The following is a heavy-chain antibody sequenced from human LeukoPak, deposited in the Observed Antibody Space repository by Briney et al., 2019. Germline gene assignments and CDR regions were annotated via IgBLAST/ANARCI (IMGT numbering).Heavy chain of an antibody. CDR3: ARGLGRIAVSHGFDP. CDR2: INHSGST. Sequence: PSETLSLTCAVYGGSFSGYYWSWIRQPPGKGLEWIVEINHSGSTNYNPSLKSRVTISVDTSKNQFSLKLSSVTAADTAVYYCARGLGRIAVSHGFDPWGQGTLVTVSS. V-gene: IGHV4-34*01. J-gene: IGHJ5*02. D-gene: IGHD6-19*01. CDR1: GGSFSGYY.